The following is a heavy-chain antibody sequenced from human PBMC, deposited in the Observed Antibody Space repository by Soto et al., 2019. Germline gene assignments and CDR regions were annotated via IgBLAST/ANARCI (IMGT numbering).Heavy chain of an antibody. J-gene: IGHJ3*01. Sequence: GGSLRLSCAASGFSVNSDYMTWVRQAPGKGLEWVSVIYLDGSTFYSDSVKGRFTISKDSSKNTVFLQMNNLRTEDTAVYFCAREPFWSSHLPLDAFDVWGQGTMVTVSS. CDR3: AREPFWSSHLPLDAFDV. V-gene: IGHV3-53*01. CDR1: GFSVNSDY. CDR2: IYLDGST. D-gene: IGHD3-3*01.